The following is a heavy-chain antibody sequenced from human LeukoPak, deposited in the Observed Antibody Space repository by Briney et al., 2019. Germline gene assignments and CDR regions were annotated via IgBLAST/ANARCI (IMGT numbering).Heavy chain of an antibody. Sequence: SQTLSLTCTVSGGSISSGSYYWRWIRQPAGKGLEWIGRIYTSGSTNYNPSLKSRVTISVDTSKNQFSLKLSSVTAADTAVYYCARDPHCYDSSGYYPYFDYWGQGTLVTVSS. D-gene: IGHD3-22*01. J-gene: IGHJ4*02. CDR1: GGSISSGSYY. V-gene: IGHV4-61*02. CDR2: IYTSGST. CDR3: ARDPHCYDSSGYYPYFDY.